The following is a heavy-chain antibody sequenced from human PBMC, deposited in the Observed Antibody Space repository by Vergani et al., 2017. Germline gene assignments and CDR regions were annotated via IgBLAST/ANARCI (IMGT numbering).Heavy chain of an antibody. CDR1: GFTFSSYA. D-gene: IGHD3-10*01. CDR3: ARGHFGLVASTRWPYAEYFQY. V-gene: IGHV3-30*01. CDR2: ISYDGSNK. J-gene: IGHJ1*01. Sequence: QVQLVESGGGVVQPGGSLRLSCAASGFTFSSYAMHWVREAPGEGLEWVAVISYDGSNKYYADPVKGRFTISRDNSKNTLYLQMNSLRAEDTAVYYCARGHFGLVASTRWPYAEYFQYWGQGTLVIVSS.